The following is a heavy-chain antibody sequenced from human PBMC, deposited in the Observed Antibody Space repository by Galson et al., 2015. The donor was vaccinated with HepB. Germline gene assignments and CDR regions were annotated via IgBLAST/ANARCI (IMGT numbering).Heavy chain of an antibody. D-gene: IGHD1-26*01. CDR3: AREWRELLTFDY. Sequence: SLRLSCAASGSTFSSYWMHWVRQAPGKGLVWVSRINSDGSSTSYADSVKGRFTISRDNAKNTLYLQMNSLRAEDTAVYYCAREWRELLTFDYWGQGTLVTVSS. J-gene: IGHJ4*02. V-gene: IGHV3-74*01. CDR1: GSTFSSYW. CDR2: INSDGSST.